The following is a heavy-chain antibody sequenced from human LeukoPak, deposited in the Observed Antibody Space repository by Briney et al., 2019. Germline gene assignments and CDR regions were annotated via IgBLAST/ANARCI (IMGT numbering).Heavy chain of an antibody. CDR3: AKDYPPHSTGDSY. J-gene: IGHJ4*02. D-gene: IGHD1-1*01. Sequence: GGSLRLSCAASGFTFSRYAMSWDRQAPGKGLEWVSAISGSGDSTYYADSVKGRFTISRDNSKNTLYLQMNSLRAEDTAVYYCAKDYPPHSTGDSYWGQGTLVTVSS. CDR2: ISGSGDST. V-gene: IGHV3-23*01. CDR1: GFTFSRYA.